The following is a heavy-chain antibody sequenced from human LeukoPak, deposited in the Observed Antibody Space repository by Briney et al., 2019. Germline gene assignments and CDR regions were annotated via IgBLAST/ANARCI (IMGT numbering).Heavy chain of an antibody. Sequence: GGSLRLSCAASGFTFSSYGMNWVRQAPGKGLECVSAISGGADSAYYADSVKGRFTISRDNSKNTLYLQMNSLRAEDTAVYYCAKSGPWLVGSSFDYWGPGTLVTVSS. CDR3: AKSGPWLVGSSFDY. J-gene: IGHJ4*02. V-gene: IGHV3-23*01. CDR1: GFTFSSYG. D-gene: IGHD6-19*01. CDR2: ISGGADSA.